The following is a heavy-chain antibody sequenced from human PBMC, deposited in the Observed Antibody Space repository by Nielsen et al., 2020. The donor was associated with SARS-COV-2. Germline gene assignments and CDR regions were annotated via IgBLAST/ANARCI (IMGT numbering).Heavy chain of an antibody. CDR3: AQAYSTNMN. Sequence: SETLSLTCTVTGGSFSSSIYYWGWHRQSPGQGLEWIGTVSLSGTTYYSPSLKSRVTISVDTSKNQFSLDLSSVTAADTAVYFCAQAYSTNMNWGQGTMVTVSS. D-gene: IGHD2-15*01. V-gene: IGHV4-39*01. CDR1: GGSFSSSIYY. J-gene: IGHJ3*01. CDR2: VSLSGTT.